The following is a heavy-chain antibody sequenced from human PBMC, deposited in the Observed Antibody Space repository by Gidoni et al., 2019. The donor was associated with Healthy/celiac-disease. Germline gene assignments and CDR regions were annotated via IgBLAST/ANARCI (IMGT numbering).Heavy chain of an antibody. Sequence: QVQLVESGGGVVQPGRSLRRSCAESGVTCSSYGMHWVRQAPGKGLEWVAVIWYDGSNKYYADSVKGRFTISRDNSKNTLYLQMNSLRAEDTAVYYCARDLVWFGETYYYYGMDVWGQGTTVTVSS. D-gene: IGHD3-10*01. CDR1: GVTCSSYG. CDR2: IWYDGSNK. J-gene: IGHJ6*02. CDR3: ARDLVWFGETYYYYGMDV. V-gene: IGHV3-33*01.